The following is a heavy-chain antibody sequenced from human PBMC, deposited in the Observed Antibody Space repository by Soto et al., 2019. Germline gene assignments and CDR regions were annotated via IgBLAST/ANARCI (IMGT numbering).Heavy chain of an antibody. Sequence: QVHLQQWGAGLLKPSETLSLTCAVYGGSFSGYYWSWIRQPPGKGLEWIGEINHSGSTNYNPSLRRRVPRPVAPSKNQFALKLSSVTAADTAVYYCARGTMVRGVLLTDWGQGTLVTVSS. D-gene: IGHD3-10*01. J-gene: IGHJ4*02. CDR1: GGSFSGYY. CDR2: INHSGST. V-gene: IGHV4-34*01. CDR3: ARGTMVRGVLLTD.